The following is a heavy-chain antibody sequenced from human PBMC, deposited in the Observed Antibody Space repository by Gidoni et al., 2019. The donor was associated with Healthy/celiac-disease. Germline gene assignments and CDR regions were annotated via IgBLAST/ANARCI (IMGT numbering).Heavy chain of an antibody. CDR3: AREGGRIAAAGTAYY. Sequence: QVQLQQWGAGLLKPSETLSLTCAVYGGSFSGYYWSWIRQPPGKGLEWIGEINHSGSTNYNPSLKSRVTISVDTSKNQFSLKLSSVTAADTAVYYCAREGGRIAAAGTAYYWGQGTLVTVSS. J-gene: IGHJ4*02. V-gene: IGHV4-34*01. CDR2: INHSGST. D-gene: IGHD6-13*01. CDR1: GGSFSGYY.